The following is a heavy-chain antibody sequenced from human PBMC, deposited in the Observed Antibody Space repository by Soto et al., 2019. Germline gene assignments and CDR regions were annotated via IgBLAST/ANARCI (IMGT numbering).Heavy chain of an antibody. CDR1: GGSLSSYY. Sequence: SDTLSLTCVVSGGSLSSYYWSWIRQPPGKGLEWIGYIYYSGSTNYNPSLKSRVTISVDTSKNQFSLKLSSVTAADTAVYYCARTWGSLNDYWGRGTLVTVSS. D-gene: IGHD3-16*01. V-gene: IGHV4-59*01. CDR3: ARTWGSLNDY. CDR2: IYYSGST. J-gene: IGHJ4*02.